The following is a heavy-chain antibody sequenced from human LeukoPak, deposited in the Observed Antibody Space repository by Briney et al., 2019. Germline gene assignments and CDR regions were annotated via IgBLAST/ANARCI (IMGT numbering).Heavy chain of an antibody. J-gene: IGHJ4*02. CDR1: GGSISSYY. CDR3: ARVSYDYVWGSYLPFDY. CDR2: IYYSGST. V-gene: IGHV4-59*08. Sequence: SETLSLTCTVSGGSISSYYWSWIRQPPGKGLEWIGYIYYSGSTYYNPSLKSRVTMSVDTSKNQFSLKLSSVTAADTAVYYCARVSYDYVWGSYLPFDYWGQGTLVIVSS. D-gene: IGHD3-16*02.